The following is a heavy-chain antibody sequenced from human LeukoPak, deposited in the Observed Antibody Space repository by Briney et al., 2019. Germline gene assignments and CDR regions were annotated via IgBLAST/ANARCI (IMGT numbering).Heavy chain of an antibody. CDR2: ITSGSNYI. D-gene: IGHD5-18*01. CDR1: GFTFISYS. J-gene: IGHJ4*02. V-gene: IGHV3-21*01. Sequence: KPGGSLRLSCVASGFTFISYSMSWVRQAPGKGLEWVSSITSGSNYIYYADSVKGRFTISRDNAKNSLYLQMNSLRAEDTAVYYCARDYVTTYGYVGAVFDYWGQGTLVTVSS. CDR3: ARDYVTTYGYVGAVFDY.